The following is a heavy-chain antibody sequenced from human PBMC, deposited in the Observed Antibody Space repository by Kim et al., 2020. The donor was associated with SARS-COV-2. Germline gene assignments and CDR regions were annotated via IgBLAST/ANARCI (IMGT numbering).Heavy chain of an antibody. V-gene: IGHV4-59*08. CDR2: IHYSGST. Sequence: SETLSLTCTVSGGSISSYYWSWIRQPPGKGLEWIGHIHYSGSTNYNPPLKSRVTISVDTCKNQYSLKLSSMTAADTAVYYCAGLRDCDGDCWPQFDYWGQGTLVTVSS. D-gene: IGHD2-21*02. J-gene: IGHJ4*02. CDR3: AGLRDCDGDCWPQFDY. CDR1: GGSISSYY.